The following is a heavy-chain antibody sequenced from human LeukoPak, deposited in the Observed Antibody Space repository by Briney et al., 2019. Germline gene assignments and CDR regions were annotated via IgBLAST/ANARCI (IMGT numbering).Heavy chain of an antibody. CDR3: ATYRSVLDAFDI. V-gene: IGHV1-18*01. Sequence: PRGSVKVSCTASGYTFTSYGIRWVRQAPGQGLEWMGVITAYESNKNYAQNLKGRVTITTDKPTSTAYMELRSLRTDDTAVYYCATYRSVLDAFDIWGQGTMVTVSS. CDR1: GYTFTSYG. CDR2: ITAYESNK. D-gene: IGHD6-19*01. J-gene: IGHJ3*02.